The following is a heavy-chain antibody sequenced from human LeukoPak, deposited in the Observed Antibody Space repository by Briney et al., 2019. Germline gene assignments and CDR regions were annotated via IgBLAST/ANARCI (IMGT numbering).Heavy chain of an antibody. CDR3: ARVYCPNGVCYNSRGWFDP. V-gene: IGHV4-61*01. D-gene: IGHD2-8*01. Sequence: TSKTLSLTCTVSGYSISSGYYWSWIRQPPGKGLEWIGYIYYSGSTNYNPSLKSRVTISVDTSKNQFSLKLSSVTAADTAVYYCARVYCPNGVCYNSRGWFDPWGQGTLVTVSS. CDR2: IYYSGST. J-gene: IGHJ5*02. CDR1: GYSISSGYY.